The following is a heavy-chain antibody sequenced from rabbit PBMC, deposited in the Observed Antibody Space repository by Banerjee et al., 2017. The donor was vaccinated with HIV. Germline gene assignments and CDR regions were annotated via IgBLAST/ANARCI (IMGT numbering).Heavy chain of an antibody. J-gene: IGHJ4*01. CDR2: IYIGSSGTT. Sequence: QSLEESGGGLVKPEGSLTLTYKASGFDLSSYYYMCWVRQAPGKGLEWIGCIYIGSSGTTYYASWAKGRFTITKTSSTTVTLQLSSLTAADTATYFCARDDGSSYYPGYAFDLWGPGTLVTVS. CDR3: ARDDGSSYYPGYAFDL. CDR1: GFDLSSYYY. V-gene: IGHV1S40*01. D-gene: IGHD8-1*01.